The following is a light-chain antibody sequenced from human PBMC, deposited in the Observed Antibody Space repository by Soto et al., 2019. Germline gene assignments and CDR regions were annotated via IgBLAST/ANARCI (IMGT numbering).Light chain of an antibody. J-gene: IGKJ4*01. CDR1: HSVNSR. V-gene: IGKV3-15*01. CDR3: QDDRGWPLT. CDR2: DPS. Sequence: EIVMTQSPATLSVSPGERATLSCRASHSVNSRLAWYQQKPGQTPRLLIYDPSTRATGIPTRFSGSGSGTDFSLTIRRLESGHREVYYSQDDRGWPLTFRGGTKVDI.